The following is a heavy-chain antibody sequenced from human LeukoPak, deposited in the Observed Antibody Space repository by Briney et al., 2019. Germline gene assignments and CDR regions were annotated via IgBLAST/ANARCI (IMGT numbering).Heavy chain of an antibody. D-gene: IGHD3-10*02. CDR3: ARDLALFPLENAFDI. CDR1: GFTFSSYW. V-gene: IGHV3-74*01. Sequence: GGSLRLSCSASGFTFSSYWMHWVRQAPGRGLVWVSRINSDGSSTSYADSVKGRFTISRDNAKNTLYLQMNSLRAEDTAVYYCARDLALFPLENAFDIWGQGTMVTVSS. CDR2: INSDGSST. J-gene: IGHJ3*02.